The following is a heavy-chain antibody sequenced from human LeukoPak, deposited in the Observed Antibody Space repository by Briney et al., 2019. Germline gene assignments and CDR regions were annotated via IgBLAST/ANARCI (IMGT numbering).Heavy chain of an antibody. CDR2: INHSGST. D-gene: IGHD1-26*01. V-gene: IGHV4-34*01. Sequence: SETLSLTCDVYGGSFSGYYWSWIRQPPGKGLEWIGEINHSGSTNYNPSLKSRVTISVDTSKNQFSLKLSSVTAADTAVYYCARGLRIVGASQSRKTNWFDPWGQGTLVTVSS. CDR1: GGSFSGYY. CDR3: ARGLRIVGASQSRKTNWFDP. J-gene: IGHJ5*02.